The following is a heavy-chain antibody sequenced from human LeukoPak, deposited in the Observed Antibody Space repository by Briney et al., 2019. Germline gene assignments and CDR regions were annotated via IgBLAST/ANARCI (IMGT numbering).Heavy chain of an antibody. V-gene: IGHV4-61*02. Sequence: SQTLSLTCTVSGGSISRGSYYWSWIRQPAGKGLEWIGRIYTSGSTNYNPSLKRRVSISVDTSKNQFSLKLSSVTAADTAVYYCARASYDTPFDYWGQGTLVTVSS. D-gene: IGHD3-22*01. CDR3: ARASYDTPFDY. J-gene: IGHJ4*02. CDR2: IYTSGST. CDR1: GGSISRGSYY.